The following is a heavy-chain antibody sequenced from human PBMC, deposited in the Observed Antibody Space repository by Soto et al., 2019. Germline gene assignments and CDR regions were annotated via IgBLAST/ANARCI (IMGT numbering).Heavy chain of an antibody. CDR1: GGSISSYY. CDR3: AISYSGYDSLSLYYHYGMAV. Sequence: SETLSLSCTVSGGSISSYYWSWIRQPPGKGLEWIGYIYYSGSTNYNPSLKSRVTISVDTSKNQFSLKLSSVTAADTAVYYCAISYSGYDSLSLYYHYGMAVWGQGTTVTVSS. D-gene: IGHD5-12*01. J-gene: IGHJ6*02. CDR2: IYYSGST. V-gene: IGHV4-59*08.